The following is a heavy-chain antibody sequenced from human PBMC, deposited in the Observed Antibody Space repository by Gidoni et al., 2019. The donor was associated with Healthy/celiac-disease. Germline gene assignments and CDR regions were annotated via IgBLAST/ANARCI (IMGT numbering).Heavy chain of an antibody. V-gene: IGHV3-48*01. Sequence: EVQLVESGGGLVQPGGSLRLSCAASGFTFSSYSMNWVRQAPGKGLEWVSYISSSSSTIYYADSVKGRFTISRDNAKNSLYLQMNSLRAEDTAVYYCARYYYDFWSGYYTGYYYGMDVWGQGTTVTVSS. CDR3: ARYYYDFWSGYYTGYYYGMDV. CDR1: GFTFSSYS. CDR2: ISSSSSTI. J-gene: IGHJ6*02. D-gene: IGHD3-3*01.